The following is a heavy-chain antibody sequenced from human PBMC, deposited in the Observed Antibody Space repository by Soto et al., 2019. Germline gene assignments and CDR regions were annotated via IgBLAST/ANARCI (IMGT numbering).Heavy chain of an antibody. J-gene: IGHJ5*01. CDR2: ISSSTSYV. V-gene: IGHV3-21*02. Sequence: EVQLVESGGGLVKPGGSLRLSCAASGFTFSRYGMNWLRQAPGKGLEWVASISSSTSYVYYADSVKGRFSTSRDNAKNNLYLEMYDLRTQDTAVYYCARDPSEGRVGNWFESWGQGTLVTVSS. D-gene: IGHD2-2*01. CDR1: GFTFSRYG. CDR3: ARDPSEGRVGNWFES.